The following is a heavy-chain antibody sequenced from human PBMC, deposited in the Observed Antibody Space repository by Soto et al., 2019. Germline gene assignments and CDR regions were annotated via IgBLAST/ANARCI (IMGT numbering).Heavy chain of an antibody. CDR2: ISYDGSNK. D-gene: IGHD3-10*01. J-gene: IGHJ6*02. CDR3: ARDYYGSGSYPLLRMDV. Sequence: GGSLRLSCAASGFTFSSYAMHWVRQAPGKGLEWVAVISYDGSNKYYADSVKGRFTISRDNSKNTLYLQMNSLRAEDTAVYYCARDYYGSGSYPLLRMDVWGQGTTVTVSS. V-gene: IGHV3-30-3*01. CDR1: GFTFSSYA.